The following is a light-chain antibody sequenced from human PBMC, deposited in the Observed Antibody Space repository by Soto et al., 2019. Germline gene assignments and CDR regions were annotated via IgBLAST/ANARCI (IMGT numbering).Light chain of an antibody. Sequence: EIVLTQSPATLSVSPGERATLSCRASQSLSNYLAWYQQKPGQAPRLLMYSASTRATGVPARFSASGSGTEFALTISSLQSEDSAIYFCQQYHIWPPTFGEGTKVEIK. CDR2: SAS. CDR3: QQYHIWPPT. J-gene: IGKJ2*01. CDR1: QSLSNY. V-gene: IGKV3-15*01.